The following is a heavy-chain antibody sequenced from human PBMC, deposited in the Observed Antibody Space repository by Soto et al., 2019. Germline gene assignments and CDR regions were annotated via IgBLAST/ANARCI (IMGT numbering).Heavy chain of an antibody. J-gene: IGHJ6*02. CDR3: VKDPCSGGSCYYYYGMDV. CDR1: GFTFSSYA. Sequence: EVQLVESGGGLVQPGGSLRLSCSASGFTFSSYAMHWVRQAPGKGLEYVSAISSNGGSTYYADSVKGRFTISRDNFKNTLYLQMSSLRAEDTAVYYCVKDPCSGGSCYYYYGMDVWGQGTTVTVSS. CDR2: ISSNGGST. D-gene: IGHD2-15*01. V-gene: IGHV3-64D*06.